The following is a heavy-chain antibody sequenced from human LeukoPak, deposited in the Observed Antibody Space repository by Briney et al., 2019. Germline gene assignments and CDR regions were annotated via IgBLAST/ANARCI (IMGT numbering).Heavy chain of an antibody. Sequence: PSETLSLTCSVSGDSISSFYWNWIRQPPGKRLEWIGNIDYSGSSNYNPSLESRVTISIDTSRKQFFLKLDSVTAADTAVYYCALAPNSNWFDFWGQGTLVTVPS. V-gene: IGHV4-59*08. CDR2: IDYSGSS. CDR3: ALAPNSNWFDF. J-gene: IGHJ5*01. D-gene: IGHD2-8*01. CDR1: GDSISSFY.